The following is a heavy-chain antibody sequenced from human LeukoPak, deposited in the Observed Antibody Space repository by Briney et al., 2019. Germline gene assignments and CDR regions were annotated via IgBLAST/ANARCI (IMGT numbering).Heavy chain of an antibody. D-gene: IGHD3-9*01. CDR1: GFTFSNYN. CDR3: ATADLTGYYGGDY. CDR2: ISSSATYI. V-gene: IGHV3-21*01. Sequence: GGSLRLSCAASGFTFSNYNMIWVHQAPGKGLEWVSSISSSATYIYYADSVKGRFTISRDDAKNTLFLQMNSLRAEDTAVYYCATADLTGYYGGDYWGQGTLVTVSS. J-gene: IGHJ4*02.